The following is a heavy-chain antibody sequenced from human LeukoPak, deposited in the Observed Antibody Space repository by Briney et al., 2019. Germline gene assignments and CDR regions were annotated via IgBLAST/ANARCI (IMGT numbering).Heavy chain of an antibody. CDR1: GGTFSSYA. J-gene: IGHJ4*02. CDR3: ARSPDILTGLDY. D-gene: IGHD3-9*01. Sequence: SVKVSCKASGGTFSSYAISWVRQAPGQGLEWMGGIIPIFGTANYAQKFQGRVTITADESTSTAYMELSSLRSEDTAVYYCARSPDILTGLDYWGQGTLVTVSS. V-gene: IGHV1-69*13. CDR2: IIPIFGTA.